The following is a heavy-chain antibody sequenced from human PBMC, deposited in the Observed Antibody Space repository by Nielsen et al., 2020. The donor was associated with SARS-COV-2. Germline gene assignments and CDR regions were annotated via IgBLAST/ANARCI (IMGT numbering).Heavy chain of an antibody. CDR2: ISWNSGSI. CDR3: AKLGGDYDLDYYYYMDV. D-gene: IGHD4-17*01. J-gene: IGHJ6*03. Sequence: GGSLRLSCAASGFTFDDYAMHWVRQAPGKGLEWVSGISWNSGSIGYADSVKGRFTISRDNAKNSLYLQMNSLRAEDTALYYCAKLGGDYDLDYYYYMDVWGKGTTVTVSS. V-gene: IGHV3-9*01. CDR1: GFTFDDYA.